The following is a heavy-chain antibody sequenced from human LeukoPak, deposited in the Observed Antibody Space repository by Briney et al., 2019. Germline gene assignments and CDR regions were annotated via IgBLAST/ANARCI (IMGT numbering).Heavy chain of an antibody. J-gene: IGHJ3*02. D-gene: IGHD2-2*02. Sequence: GGSLRLSCAASGFTFSGYSMNWVRQAPGKGLEWVSFISSSSNYIYYADSLKGRFTISRDNARNSLYLQMNGLRAEDTAMYYCASTYCGITSCYNDAFGIWGQGTMVTVSS. V-gene: IGHV3-21*01. CDR2: ISSSSNYI. CDR1: GFTFSGYS. CDR3: ASTYCGITSCYNDAFGI.